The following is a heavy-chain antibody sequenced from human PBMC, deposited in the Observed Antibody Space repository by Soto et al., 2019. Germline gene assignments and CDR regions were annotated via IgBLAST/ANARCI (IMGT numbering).Heavy chain of an antibody. CDR3: TTQYYYGSGVDY. Sequence: GVSLRLSCAACGFTFSNAWMSWVCQAPGKGLEWVGRIKSKSDGGTTDYAAPVKGRFTISRDDSKNTLYVQMDSLQTEDTAVYFCTTQYYYGSGVDYWGPGTLVTVSS. J-gene: IGHJ4*02. CDR1: GFTFSNAW. D-gene: IGHD3-10*01. CDR2: IKSKSDGGTT. V-gene: IGHV3-15*01.